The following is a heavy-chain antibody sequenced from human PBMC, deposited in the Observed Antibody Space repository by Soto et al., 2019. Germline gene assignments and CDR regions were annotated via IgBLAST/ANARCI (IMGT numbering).Heavy chain of an antibody. Sequence: QVQLVESGGGVVQPGRSLRLSCAASGFTFSSYGMHWVRQAPGKGLEWVAVIWYDGSNKYYADSVKGRFTISRDNSKNTLYLQMNSLRAEDTAVYYCARDGQLVVVTAIPYYGMDVWGQGTTVTVSS. CDR1: GFTFSSYG. J-gene: IGHJ6*02. CDR3: ARDGQLVVVTAIPYYGMDV. CDR2: IWYDGSNK. D-gene: IGHD2-21*02. V-gene: IGHV3-33*01.